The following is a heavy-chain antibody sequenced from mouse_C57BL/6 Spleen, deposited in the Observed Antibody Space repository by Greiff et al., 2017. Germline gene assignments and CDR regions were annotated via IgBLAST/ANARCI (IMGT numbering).Heavy chain of an antibody. CDR1: GFSLTSYG. Sequence: QVQLQQSGPGLVQPSPSLSISCTVSGFSLTSYGVHWVRQSPGKGLEWLGVIWRGGSTDYNAAFMSRLSITKDNSKSQVFYKMNSLQAGDTAIYYCAKSGSSWYFDVWGTGTTVTVSS. J-gene: IGHJ1*03. CDR3: AKSGSSWYFDV. D-gene: IGHD1-1*01. CDR2: IWRGGST. V-gene: IGHV2-5*01.